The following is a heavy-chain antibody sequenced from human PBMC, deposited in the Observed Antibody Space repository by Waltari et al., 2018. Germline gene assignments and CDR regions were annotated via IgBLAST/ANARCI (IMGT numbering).Heavy chain of an antibody. J-gene: IGHJ4*02. Sequence: EVQLVESGGVVVQPGGSLRLSCAASGFTFDDYTMHWVRQAPGKGREWVSLMSWDGVNTYDADAVKSRFTISRDNSKNSLYLQMNSLRTEDTALYYCAKDTTLLWFGGAIDYWGQGTLVTVSS. CDR3: AKDTTLLWFGGAIDY. CDR1: GFTFDDYT. V-gene: IGHV3-43*01. D-gene: IGHD3-10*01. CDR2: MSWDGVNT.